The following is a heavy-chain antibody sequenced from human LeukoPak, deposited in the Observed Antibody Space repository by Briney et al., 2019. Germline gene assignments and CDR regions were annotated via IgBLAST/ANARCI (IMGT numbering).Heavy chain of an antibody. CDR1: GGSISSSSYY. V-gene: IGHV4-39*01. D-gene: IGHD6-6*01. CDR3: ARVLSSSISYLSPRGWFDP. CDR2: IYYSGST. J-gene: IGHJ5*02. Sequence: SETLSLTCTVSGGSISSSSYYWGWIRQPPGKGLEWIGSIYYSGSTYYNPSLKSRVTISVDTSKNQFSLKLSSVTAADTAVYYCARVLSSSISYLSPRGWFDPWGQGTLVTVSS.